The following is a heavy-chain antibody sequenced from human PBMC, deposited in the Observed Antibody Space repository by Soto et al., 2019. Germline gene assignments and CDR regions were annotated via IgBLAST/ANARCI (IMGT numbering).Heavy chain of an antibody. V-gene: IGHV1-18*01. CDR3: ARSDFYDILTGYYDY. J-gene: IGHJ4*02. D-gene: IGHD3-9*01. Sequence: ASVKVSCKASGYTFTSYGISWVRQAPGQGLEWMGWISAYNGNTNYAQKLQGRVTITRDTSASTAYMELSSLRSEDTAVNYCARSDFYDILTGYYDYWGQGTLVTVSS. CDR2: ISAYNGNT. CDR1: GYTFTSYG.